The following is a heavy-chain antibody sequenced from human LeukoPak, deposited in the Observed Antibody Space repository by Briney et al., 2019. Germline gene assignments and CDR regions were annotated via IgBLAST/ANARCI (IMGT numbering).Heavy chain of an antibody. D-gene: IGHD1-7*01. Sequence: PSENLSLTCTVSGVSISSYYWSWIRQPAGKGLEWIGRIYTSGSTNYNHSLKSRVTMSVDTSKNQCSLKLSSVTAADTAVYYCARGGLELGDAFDIWGQGTMVTVSS. CDR3: ARGGLELGDAFDI. J-gene: IGHJ3*02. V-gene: IGHV4-4*07. CDR2: IYTSGST. CDR1: GVSISSYY.